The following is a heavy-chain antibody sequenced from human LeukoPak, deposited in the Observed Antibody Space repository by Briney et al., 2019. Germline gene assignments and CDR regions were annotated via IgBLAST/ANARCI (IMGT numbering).Heavy chain of an antibody. CDR2: ISSSSSYI. Sequence: GGSLRLSCAASGFSFSTYNMNWVRQAPGKGLEWVSYISSSSSYIYYSDSVKGRFTISRDNAKNSLYLQMNSLRAEDTAVYYCAKRSYYGSGALDYWGQGTLVTISS. CDR3: AKRSYYGSGALDY. V-gene: IGHV3-21*04. CDR1: GFSFSTYN. J-gene: IGHJ4*02. D-gene: IGHD3-10*01.